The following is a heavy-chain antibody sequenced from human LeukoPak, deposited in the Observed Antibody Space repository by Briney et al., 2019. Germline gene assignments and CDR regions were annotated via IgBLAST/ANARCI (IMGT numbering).Heavy chain of an antibody. Sequence: PGGSLRLSCAASGFTFSSYAMSWVRQAPGKGLEWVSAISGSGGSTYYADSVKGWFTISRDNSKNTLYLQMNSLRAEDTAVYYCEKDLYSSGWYLNYFDYWGQGTLVTVSS. V-gene: IGHV3-23*01. CDR1: GFTFSSYA. CDR2: ISGSGGST. CDR3: EKDLYSSGWYLNYFDY. D-gene: IGHD6-19*01. J-gene: IGHJ4*02.